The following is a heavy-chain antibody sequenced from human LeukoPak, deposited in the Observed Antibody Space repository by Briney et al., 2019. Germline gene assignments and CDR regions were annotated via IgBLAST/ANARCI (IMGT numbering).Heavy chain of an antibody. D-gene: IGHD2-15*01. J-gene: IGHJ3*01. CDR2: IYYSGSN. CDR1: GGSINSGAYY. CDR3: AGCSGGSPIDAFHV. V-gene: IGHV4-31*03. Sequence: SETLSLTCTVSGGSINSGAYYWSWIRQHPGKGLEWIGYIYYSGSNYYNPSLKSRVTISVDTSKNQFSLKLSSVTAADTAVYYCAGCSGGSPIDAFHVWGQGTMVTVSS.